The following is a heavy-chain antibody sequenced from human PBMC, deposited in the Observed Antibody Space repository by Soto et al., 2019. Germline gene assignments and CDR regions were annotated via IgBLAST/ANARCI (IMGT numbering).Heavy chain of an antibody. CDR1: GFTFSSYA. Sequence: EVPLLESGGGLVQPGGSLRLSCAASGFTFSSYAMSWVRQAPGKGLEWVSGLGGRAINVYYAGSVKCRFTISRDNSKNTLYLQMNSLKTDDTAVYYCVRYTVTPPNDYWGQGTVVTVSS. CDR2: LGGRAINV. D-gene: IGHD4-17*01. V-gene: IGHV3-23*01. J-gene: IGHJ4*02. CDR3: VRYTVTPPNDY.